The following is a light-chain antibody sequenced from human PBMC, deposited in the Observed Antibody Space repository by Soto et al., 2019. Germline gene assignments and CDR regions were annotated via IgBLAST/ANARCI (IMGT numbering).Light chain of an antibody. CDR1: NSDVGSYNL. V-gene: IGLV2-23*02. CDR2: EVN. Sequence: QSLLTQPAPLSWSPGQSITISCTGNNSDVGSYNLVSWYQQHPGKAPKLMIYEVNKRPSGVSNRFSGSKSGNTASLTISGLQAEDEADYYCCSYASSSNYVFGTGTKVTV. CDR3: CSYASSSNYV. J-gene: IGLJ1*01.